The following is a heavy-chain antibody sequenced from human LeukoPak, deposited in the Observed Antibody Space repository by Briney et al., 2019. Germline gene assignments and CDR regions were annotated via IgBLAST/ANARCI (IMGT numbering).Heavy chain of an antibody. CDR2: IISSSSYI. V-gene: IGHV3-21*01. Sequence: PGGSLRLSCAASGFTFSSYSMNWVRQAPGKGLEWVSSIISSSSYIYYADSVKGRFTISRDNAKNSLYLQMNSLRAEDTAVYYCGRDQRQWLASTGSFDYWGQGTLVTVSS. D-gene: IGHD6-19*01. CDR3: GRDQRQWLASTGSFDY. CDR1: GFTFSSYS. J-gene: IGHJ4*02.